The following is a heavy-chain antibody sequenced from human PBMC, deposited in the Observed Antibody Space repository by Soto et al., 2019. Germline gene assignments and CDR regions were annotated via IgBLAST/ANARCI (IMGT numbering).Heavy chain of an antibody. J-gene: IGHJ4*02. CDR1: GGSISSGGYY. CDR2: IYYSGST. CDR3: ARRISMDEIFDY. D-gene: IGHD2-2*03. V-gene: IGHV4-31*03. Sequence: SETLSLTCTVSGGSISSGGYYWSWIRQHPGKGLEWIGYIYYSGSTYYNPSLKSRVTISVDTSKNQFSLKLSSVTAADTAMYYCARRISMDEIFDYWGQGTLVTVSS.